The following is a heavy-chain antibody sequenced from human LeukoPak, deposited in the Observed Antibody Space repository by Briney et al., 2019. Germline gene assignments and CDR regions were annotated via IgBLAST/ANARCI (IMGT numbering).Heavy chain of an antibody. Sequence: SVKVSCKASGGTFSSYAISWVRQAPGQGLEWMGGIIPIFGTANYAQKLQGRVTMTTDTSTSTAYMELRSLRSDDTAVYYCARAELLWFGESLNWFDPWGQGTLVTVSS. J-gene: IGHJ5*02. CDR3: ARAELLWFGESLNWFDP. CDR2: IIPIFGTA. V-gene: IGHV1-69*05. D-gene: IGHD3-10*01. CDR1: GGTFSSYA.